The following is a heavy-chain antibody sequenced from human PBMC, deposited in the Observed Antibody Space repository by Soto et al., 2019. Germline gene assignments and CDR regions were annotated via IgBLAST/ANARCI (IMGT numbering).Heavy chain of an antibody. J-gene: IGHJ4*02. D-gene: IGHD5-12*01. V-gene: IGHV6-1*01. CDR3: ANDPGYILXY. Sequence: SQTLSLTCVISGGSVSIYSGAWNWIRQSPSRGLEWLGRTYYRSKWYYDYAESVKSRIIISVDTSKNQFSLQLNSVTPEDAAVYXCANDPGYILXYWGQGTQVXVSS. CDR2: TYYRSKWYY. CDR1: GGSVSIYSGA.